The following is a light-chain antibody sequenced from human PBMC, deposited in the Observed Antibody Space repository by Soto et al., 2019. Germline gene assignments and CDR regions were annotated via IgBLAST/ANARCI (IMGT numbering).Light chain of an antibody. CDR2: DVS. V-gene: IGKV3-11*01. CDR1: QSVGSA. Sequence: ETVLTQSPPTLSLSPGEGATLSCRASQSVGSALAWYQQKPGQAPRLLIHDVSIRATGVPARFSGSGSGTGFTLTISNLESEDFAVYYCHHRSSWPATFGQGTKVEI. J-gene: IGKJ1*01. CDR3: HHRSSWPAT.